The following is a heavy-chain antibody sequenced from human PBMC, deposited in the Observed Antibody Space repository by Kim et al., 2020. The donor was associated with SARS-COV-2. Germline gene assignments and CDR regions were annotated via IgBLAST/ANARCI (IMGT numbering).Heavy chain of an antibody. V-gene: IGHV3-30-3*01. CDR3: ARGSKWPNRIDY. Sequence: GGSLRLSCAASGFTFSSYAMHWVRQAPGKGLEWVAVISYDGSNKYYADSVKGRFTISRDNSKNTLYLQMNSLRAEDTAVYYCARGSKWPNRIDYWGQGTLVTVSS. D-gene: IGHD2-8*01. J-gene: IGHJ4*02. CDR1: GFTFSSYA. CDR2: ISYDGSNK.